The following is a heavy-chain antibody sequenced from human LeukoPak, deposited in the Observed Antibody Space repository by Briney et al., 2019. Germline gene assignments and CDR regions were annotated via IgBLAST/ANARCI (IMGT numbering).Heavy chain of an antibody. D-gene: IGHD3-10*02. V-gene: IGHV4-34*01. Sequence: SETLSLTCAVYGGSFSGYYWSWIRQPPGKGLEWIGEINHSGSTNYNPSLKSRVTISVDTSKNQFSLKLSSVTAADTAVYYCAREMLGELLYWFDYWGQGTLVTVSS. CDR2: INHSGST. J-gene: IGHJ4*02. CDR1: GGSFSGYY. CDR3: AREMLGELLYWFDY.